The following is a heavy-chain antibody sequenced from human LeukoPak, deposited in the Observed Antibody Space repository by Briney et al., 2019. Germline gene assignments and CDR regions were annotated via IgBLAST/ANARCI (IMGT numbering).Heavy chain of an antibody. V-gene: IGHV4-59*12. D-gene: IGHD3-10*02. J-gene: IGHJ4*02. CDR2: IYYSGST. Sequence: KPSETLSLTCTVSGGSISSYYWSWIRQPPGKGLEWIGYIYYSGSTYYNPSLKSRVTISVDTSKNQFSLKLSSVTAADTAVYYCARDASLWLGSTYFDYWGQGTLVTVSS. CDR1: GGSISSYY. CDR3: ARDASLWLGSTYFDY.